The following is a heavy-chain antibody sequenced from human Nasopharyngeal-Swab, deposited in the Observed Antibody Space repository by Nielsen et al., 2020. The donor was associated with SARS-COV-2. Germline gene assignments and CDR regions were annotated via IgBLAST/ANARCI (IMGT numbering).Heavy chain of an antibody. D-gene: IGHD5-18*01. J-gene: IGHJ4*02. CDR2: ISGSGGST. CDR3: AKLSGYSYGWDY. Sequence: GESLKISCAASGFTFSSYAMSWVRQAPGKGPEWVSAISGSGGSTYYADSVKGRFTISRDNSKNTLYLQMNSLRAEDTAVYYCAKLSGYSYGWDYWGQGTLVTVSS. V-gene: IGHV3-23*01. CDR1: GFTFSSYA.